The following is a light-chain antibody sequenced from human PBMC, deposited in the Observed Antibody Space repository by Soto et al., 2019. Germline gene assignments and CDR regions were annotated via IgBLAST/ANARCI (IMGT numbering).Light chain of an antibody. CDR2: YDC. Sequence: SYELTQPPSVSVAPGETARISCGGNNVGSRSDHWYQQKPRQAPFLVIYYDCDRPSGIPGRFSGSNSGNTATLIISRVEAGDEDDYYCQVWEATGDQVVFGGGTKLTVL. V-gene: IGLV3-21*01. CDR3: QVWEATGDQVV. J-gene: IGLJ2*01. CDR1: NVGSRS.